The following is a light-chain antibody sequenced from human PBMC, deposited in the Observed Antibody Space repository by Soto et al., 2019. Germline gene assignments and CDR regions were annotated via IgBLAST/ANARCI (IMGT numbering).Light chain of an antibody. Sequence: QSALTQPPSASGTPGQRVTISCSGSISNIGGNYVYWYQRLPGTAPKVLIYNNNQRPSGVPDRFSGSKSGTSASLAIRGLRSEDEADYYCAAWDDSLSGVVFGGGTELTVL. V-gene: IGLV1-47*01. CDR3: AAWDDSLSGVV. J-gene: IGLJ3*02. CDR2: NNN. CDR1: ISNIGGNY.